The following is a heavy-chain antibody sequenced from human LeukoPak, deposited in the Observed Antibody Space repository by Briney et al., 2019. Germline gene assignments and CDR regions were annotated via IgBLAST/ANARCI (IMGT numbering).Heavy chain of an antibody. CDR2: ISGSGGTT. CDR3: AKTRSLQLRYYFDY. D-gene: IGHD5-18*01. Sequence: GGSLRLSCAASGFTFTSYAMSWVRQAPGEGLEWVSVISGSGGTTYYADSVKGRFTISRDNSKNTLYLQMNSLRAEDTAVYYCAKTRSLQLRYYFDYWGQGTLVTVSS. V-gene: IGHV3-23*01. J-gene: IGHJ4*02. CDR1: GFTFTSYA.